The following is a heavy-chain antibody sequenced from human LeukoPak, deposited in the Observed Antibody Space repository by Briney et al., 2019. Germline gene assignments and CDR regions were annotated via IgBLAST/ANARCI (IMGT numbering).Heavy chain of an antibody. Sequence: ASGKFSCKASGYTFTIYDINWVRQATGQGREWMGWMNPNSGNTGYAQKFQGRVTMTRNTSISTAYMELSSLRSEDTAVYYCARGRIFQWLVVYFDYWGQGTLVTVSS. CDR3: ARGRIFQWLVVYFDY. CDR2: MNPNSGNT. CDR1: GYTFTIYD. J-gene: IGHJ4*02. D-gene: IGHD6-19*01. V-gene: IGHV1-8*01.